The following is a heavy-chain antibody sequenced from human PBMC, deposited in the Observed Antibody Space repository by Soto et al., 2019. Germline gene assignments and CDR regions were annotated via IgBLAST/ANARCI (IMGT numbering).Heavy chain of an antibody. D-gene: IGHD4-4*01. CDR3: ERDGTVTKTSGSPVGY. J-gene: IGHJ4*02. CDR2: IWFDGSNK. Sequence: PGGSLRLSCVASGFTFSSYGMHWVRQAPGKGLEWVALIWFDGSNKYYAASVKGRFTISRDNSKNAVFLQMDSLRVEDTAVYYCERDGTVTKTSGSPVGYWRPGYLVTVSS. V-gene: IGHV3-33*01. CDR1: GFTFSSYG.